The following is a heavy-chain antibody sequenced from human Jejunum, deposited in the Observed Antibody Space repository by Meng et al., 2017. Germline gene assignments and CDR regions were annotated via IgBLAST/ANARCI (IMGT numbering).Heavy chain of an antibody. CDR1: GFSLSGHW. D-gene: IGHD2-15*01. CDR3: ARPPGWPSAYAIDV. V-gene: IGHV3-74*01. J-gene: IGHJ6*02. CDR2: INSDGSST. Sequence: GGSLRLSCAASGFSLSGHWMHWVRLVPGKGLVWVSRINSDGSSTAYADSVKGRFTISRDNAMNTLYLQMDSLRVEDTALYYCARPPGWPSAYAIDVWGQGTTVTVSS.